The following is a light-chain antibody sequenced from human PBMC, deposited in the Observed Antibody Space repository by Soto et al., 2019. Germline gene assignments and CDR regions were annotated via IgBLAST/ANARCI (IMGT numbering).Light chain of an antibody. CDR3: CSYAGSSTSYV. CDR2: EVS. Sequence: QSVLTQPASVSGSPGQSITISCTGTSSDVGSYNLVSWYQQHPGKAPKLMIYEVSKRPSGVSNRFSGSKSGNTASLTISGLQAEDEADYYFCSYAGSSTSYVFGTGTKLTV. CDR1: SSDVGSYNL. V-gene: IGLV2-23*02. J-gene: IGLJ1*01.